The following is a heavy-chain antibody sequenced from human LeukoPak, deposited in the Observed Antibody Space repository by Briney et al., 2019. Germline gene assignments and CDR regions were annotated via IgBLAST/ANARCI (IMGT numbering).Heavy chain of an antibody. Sequence: PGGSLRLSCAAYGLTVSSDYMTWVRQAPGKGLEWVSVIYTDGRTEYGDSAKGRFTIARDTSKNILYLQMNSLRVEDKAVYFCARGGHCSGGSCSPIGAFDIWGQGTLVTVSS. J-gene: IGHJ3*02. CDR1: GLTVSSDY. V-gene: IGHV3-53*01. D-gene: IGHD2-15*01. CDR2: IYTDGRT. CDR3: ARGGHCSGGSCSPIGAFDI.